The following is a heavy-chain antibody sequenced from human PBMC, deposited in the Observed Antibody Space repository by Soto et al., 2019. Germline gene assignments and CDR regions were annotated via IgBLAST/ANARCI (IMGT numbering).Heavy chain of an antibody. D-gene: IGHD1-1*01. CDR1: GFTFSSYA. V-gene: IGHV3-23*01. Sequence: GGSLRLSCAASGFTFSSYAMSWVRQAPGKGLEWVSAISGSGGSTYYADSVKGRFTISRDNSKNTLYLPMNSLRAEDTAVYYCAKDRTDLNDYDAFDIWGQGTMVTVSS. CDR2: ISGSGGST. CDR3: AKDRTDLNDYDAFDI. J-gene: IGHJ3*02.